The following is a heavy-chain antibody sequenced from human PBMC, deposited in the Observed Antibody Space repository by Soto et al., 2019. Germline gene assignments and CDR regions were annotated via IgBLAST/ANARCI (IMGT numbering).Heavy chain of an antibody. CDR3: ARDYYYDSSAYNPNWFDP. CDR1: EFTFSSYS. CDR2: ISSSSSYI. V-gene: IGHV3-21*01. J-gene: IGHJ5*02. Sequence: GGSLRLSCAASEFTFSSYSMNWVRQAPGKGLEWVSSISSSSSYIYYADSVKGRFTISRDNAKNSLYLQMNSLRAEDTAVYYCARDYYYDSSAYNPNWFDPWGQGTLVTVSS. D-gene: IGHD3-22*01.